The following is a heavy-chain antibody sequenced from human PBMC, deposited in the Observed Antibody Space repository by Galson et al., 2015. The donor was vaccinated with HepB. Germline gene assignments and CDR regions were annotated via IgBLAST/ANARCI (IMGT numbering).Heavy chain of an antibody. J-gene: IGHJ6*02. CDR2: ISSSSSYI. Sequence: SLRLSCAASGFTFSSYSMNWVRQAPGKGLEWVSSISSSSSYIYYADSVKGRFTISRDNAKNSLYLQMNSLKTEDTAVYYCGWIDYYHGMDVWGQGTTVTVSS. CDR1: GFTFSSYS. CDR3: GWIDYYHGMDV. D-gene: IGHD2-2*03. V-gene: IGHV3-21*03.